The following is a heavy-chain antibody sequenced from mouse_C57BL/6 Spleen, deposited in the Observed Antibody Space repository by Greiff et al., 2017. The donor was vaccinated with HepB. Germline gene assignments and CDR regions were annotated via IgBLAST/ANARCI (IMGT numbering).Heavy chain of an antibody. Sequence: EVKLVESGGGLVQPGGSLSLSCAASGFTFTDYYMSWVRQPPGKALEWLGFIRNKANGYTTEYSASVKGRFTISRDNSQSILYLQMNALRAEDSATYYCARSGYEAMDYWGQGTSVTVSS. CDR3: ARSGYEAMDY. CDR2: IRNKANGYTT. D-gene: IGHD2-2*01. CDR1: GFTFTDYY. J-gene: IGHJ4*01. V-gene: IGHV7-3*01.